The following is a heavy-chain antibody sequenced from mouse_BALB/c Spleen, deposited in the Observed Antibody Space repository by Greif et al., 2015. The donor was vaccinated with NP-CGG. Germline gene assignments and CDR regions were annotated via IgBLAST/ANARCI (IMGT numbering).Heavy chain of an antibody. Sequence: QVQLQQSGPELVKPGASVKISCKASGYTFTDYYINWVKQKPGQGLEWIGWIYPGSGNTKYNEKFKDKATLTVDTSSGTAYMQLSSLTSEDTAVYFCARRTGTEAMDYWGQGTSVTVSS. CDR3: ARRTGTEAMDY. D-gene: IGHD4-1*01. CDR1: GYTFTDYY. CDR2: IYPGSGNT. J-gene: IGHJ4*01. V-gene: IGHV1-84*02.